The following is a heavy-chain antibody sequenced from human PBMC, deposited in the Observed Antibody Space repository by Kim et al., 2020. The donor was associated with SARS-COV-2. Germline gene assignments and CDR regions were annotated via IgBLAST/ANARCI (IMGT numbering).Heavy chain of an antibody. CDR3: ARDLGWFDP. J-gene: IGHJ5*02. CDR2: ST. V-gene: IGHV4-59*01. Sequence: STNHNPSLKSRVTISVDTSKNQFSLKLSSVTAADTAVYYCARDLGWFDPWGQGTLVTVSS.